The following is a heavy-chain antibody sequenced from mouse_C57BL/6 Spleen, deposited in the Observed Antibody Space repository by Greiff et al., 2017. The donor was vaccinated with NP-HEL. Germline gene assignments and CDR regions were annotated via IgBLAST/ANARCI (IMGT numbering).Heavy chain of an antibody. J-gene: IGHJ4*01. CDR1: GFTFSDYG. Sequence: EVQGVESGGGLVKPGGSLKLSCAASGFTFSDYGMHWVRQAPEKGLEWVAYISSGSSTIYYADTVKGRFTISRDNAKNTLFLQMTSLRPEDTAMYYCARGDGSSYDYYAMDYWGQGTSVTVSS. CDR3: ARGDGSSYDYYAMDY. V-gene: IGHV5-17*01. CDR2: ISSGSSTI. D-gene: IGHD1-1*01.